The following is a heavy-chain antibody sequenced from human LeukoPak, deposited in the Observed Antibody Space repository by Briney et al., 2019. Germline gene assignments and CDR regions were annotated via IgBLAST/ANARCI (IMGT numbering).Heavy chain of an antibody. J-gene: IGHJ3*02. V-gene: IGHV3-30*02. CDR3: ARVGGYYGSGRRWTDAFDI. D-gene: IGHD3-10*01. CDR1: GFTFSSYG. Sequence: HPGGSLRLSCAASGFTFSSYGMHWVRQAPGKGLEWVAFIRYDGSNKYYADSVKGRFTISRDNAKNTLYLQMNSLRAEDTAVYYCARVGGYYGSGRRWTDAFDIWGQGTMVTVSS. CDR2: IRYDGSNK.